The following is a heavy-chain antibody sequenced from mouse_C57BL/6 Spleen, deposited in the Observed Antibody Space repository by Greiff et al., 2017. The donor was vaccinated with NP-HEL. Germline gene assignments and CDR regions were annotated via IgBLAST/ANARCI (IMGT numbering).Heavy chain of an antibody. CDR2: IDPSDSYT. Sequence: QVQLQQPGAELVMPGASVKLSCKASGYTFTSYWMHWVKQRPGQGLEWIGEIDPSDSYTNYNQKFKGKSTLTVDKSSSTAYMQLSSLTSEDSAVYHCARGGYGSSYQGWFAYWGQGTLVTVSA. D-gene: IGHD1-1*01. CDR3: ARGGYGSSYQGWFAY. CDR1: GYTFTSYW. J-gene: IGHJ3*01. V-gene: IGHV1-69*01.